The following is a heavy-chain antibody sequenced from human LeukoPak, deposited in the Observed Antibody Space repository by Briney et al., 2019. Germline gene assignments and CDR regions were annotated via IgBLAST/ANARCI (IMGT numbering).Heavy chain of an antibody. Sequence: PGGSLRLSCAASGFTFSDYYMSWIRQAPGEGLEWVSYISSSGSTIYYADSVKGRFTISRDNAKNSLYLQMNSLRAEDTAVYYCAREAYSSSSGLGWFDPWGQGTLVTVSS. CDR2: ISSSGSTI. CDR3: AREAYSSSSGLGWFDP. J-gene: IGHJ5*02. V-gene: IGHV3-11*01. D-gene: IGHD6-6*01. CDR1: GFTFSDYY.